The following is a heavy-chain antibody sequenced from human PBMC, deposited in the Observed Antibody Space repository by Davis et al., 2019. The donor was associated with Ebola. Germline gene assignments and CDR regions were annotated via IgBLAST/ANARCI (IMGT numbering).Heavy chain of an antibody. CDR2: ISWNSGSI. D-gene: IGHD2-15*01. CDR3: AKERGGYSHFDP. CDR1: GFTFDDYA. Sequence: SLKISCAASGFTFDDYAMHWVRQAPGKGLEWVSGISWNSGSIGYADSVKGRFTISRDNAKNSLYLQMNSLRAEDTAVYYCAKERGGYSHFDPWGQGTLVTVSS. V-gene: IGHV3-9*01. J-gene: IGHJ5*02.